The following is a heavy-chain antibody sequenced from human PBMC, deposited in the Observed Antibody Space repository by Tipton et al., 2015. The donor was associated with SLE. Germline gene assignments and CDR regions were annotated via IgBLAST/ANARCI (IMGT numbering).Heavy chain of an antibody. CDR2: ISYSGST. Sequence: TLSLTCTVSGGSISSSSYYWGWIRQPPGKGLEWIGSISYSGSTSYNPSLKSRVTIALDTSKNQFSLKLSSVTAADTAVYYCAGLQQLVGFDPWGQGTLVTASS. J-gene: IGHJ5*02. D-gene: IGHD6-13*01. CDR3: AGLQQLVGFDP. V-gene: IGHV4-39*07. CDR1: GGSISSSSYY.